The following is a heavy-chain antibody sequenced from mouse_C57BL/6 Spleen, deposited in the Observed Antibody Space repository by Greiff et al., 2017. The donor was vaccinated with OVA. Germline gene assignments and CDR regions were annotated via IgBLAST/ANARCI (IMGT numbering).Heavy chain of an antibody. V-gene: IGHV1-55*01. CDR2: IYPGSGST. CDR3: ARPSIYYDYWYFDV. Sequence: VQLQQPGAELVKPGASVKMSCKASGYTFTSYWITWVKQRPGQGLEWIGDIYPGSGSTNYNEKFKSKATLTVDPSSSTAYMQLSSLTSEDSAVYYCARPSIYYDYWYFDVWGTGTTVTVSS. CDR1: GYTFTSYW. J-gene: IGHJ1*03. D-gene: IGHD2-4*01.